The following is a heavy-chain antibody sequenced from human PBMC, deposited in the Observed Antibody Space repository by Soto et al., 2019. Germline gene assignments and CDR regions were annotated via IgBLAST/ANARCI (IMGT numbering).Heavy chain of an antibody. CDR3: AKTYYYESSGHYCDY. J-gene: IGHJ4*02. V-gene: IGHV3-23*01. D-gene: IGHD3-22*01. Sequence: GGSLRLSCAASGFTFSSYAMSWVRQAPGKGLEWVSGIGGSGSSTFYADSVKGRSTISRDNSKNTVYVQMNSLRAEDTAVYYCAKTYYYESSGHYCDYWGQGTLVTVSS. CDR1: GFTFSSYA. CDR2: IGGSGSST.